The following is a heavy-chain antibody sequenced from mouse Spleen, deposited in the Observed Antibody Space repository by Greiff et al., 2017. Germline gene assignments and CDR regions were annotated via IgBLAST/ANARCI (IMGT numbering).Heavy chain of an antibody. J-gene: IGHJ1*01. V-gene: IGHV8-12*01. CDR1: GFSLSTSGMG. CDR3: ARRAVSSPWSFDV. CDR2: IYWDDDK. D-gene: IGHD1-1*01. Sequence: QVTLKVCGPGILQPSQTLSLTCSFSGFSLSTSGMGVSWIRQPSGKGLEWLAHIYWDDDKRYNPSLKSRLTISKDTSSNQVFLKITSVDTADTATYYCARRAVSSPWSFDVWGAGTTVTVSS.